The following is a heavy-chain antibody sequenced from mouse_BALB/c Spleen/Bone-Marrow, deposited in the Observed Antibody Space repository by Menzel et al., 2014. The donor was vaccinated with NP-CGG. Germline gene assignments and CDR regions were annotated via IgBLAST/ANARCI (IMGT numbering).Heavy chain of an antibody. D-gene: IGHD1-1*01. CDR3: ARYYYGSSYFDY. Sequence: EVKVEESGAELVKPGASVKLSCTASGFNIKDTYMHWVKQRPEQGLEWIGRIDPANGNTKYDPKFQGKATITADTSSNTAYLQLGSLTSEDTAVYYCARYYYGSSYFDYWGQGTTLTVSS. V-gene: IGHV14-3*02. CDR2: IDPANGNT. CDR1: GFNIKDTY. J-gene: IGHJ2*01.